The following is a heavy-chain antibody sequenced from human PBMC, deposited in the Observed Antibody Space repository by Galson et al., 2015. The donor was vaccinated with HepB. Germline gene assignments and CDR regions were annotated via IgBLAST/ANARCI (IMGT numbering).Heavy chain of an antibody. D-gene: IGHD3-10*01. V-gene: IGHV3-23*01. J-gene: IGHJ4*02. CDR2: IGGSGGST. CDR3: GRRGWGTYYHIDY. CDR1: GFTFSSYD. Sequence: SLRLSCAASGFTFSSYDMTWVRQAPGKGLEWVSGIGGSGGSTYYADSVMGRFTISRDNSKNTLYLQMNSLGAEDTAVYYCGRRGWGTYYHIDYWGQGTLVTVSS.